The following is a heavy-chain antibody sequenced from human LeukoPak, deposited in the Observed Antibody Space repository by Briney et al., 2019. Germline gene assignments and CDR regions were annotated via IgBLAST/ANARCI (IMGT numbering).Heavy chain of an antibody. CDR1: GYTFTGYY. V-gene: IGHV1-24*01. Sequence: ASVKVSCKASGYTFTGYYMHWVRQAPGKGLEWMGGFDPEDGETIYAQKFQGRVTMTEDTSTDTAYMELSSLRSEDTAVYYCATDNVGYCTNGVCFDPWGQGTLVTVSS. J-gene: IGHJ5*02. D-gene: IGHD2-8*01. CDR2: FDPEDGET. CDR3: ATDNVGYCTNGVCFDP.